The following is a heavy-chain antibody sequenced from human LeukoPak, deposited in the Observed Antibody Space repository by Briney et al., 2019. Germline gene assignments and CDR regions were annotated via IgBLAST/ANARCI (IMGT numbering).Heavy chain of an antibody. D-gene: IGHD3-10*01. V-gene: IGHV4-59*01. CDR2: IYYSGST. J-gene: IGHJ4*02. CDR1: GGSISSYY. CDR3: ARGHNTSYGSGSYLWSN. Sequence: SETLSLTCTVSGGSISSYYWSWIRQPPGKGLEWIGYIYYSGSTNYSASLKSRVIISVETSKNQFSLKLSSVTAADTAVYYCARGHNTSYGSGSYLWSNWGQGTLVTVSS.